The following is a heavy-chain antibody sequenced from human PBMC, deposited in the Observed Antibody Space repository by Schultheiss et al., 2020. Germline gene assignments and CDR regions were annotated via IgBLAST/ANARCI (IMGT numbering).Heavy chain of an antibody. Sequence: GGSMRLSCAASGFTFSGSAMHWVRQAPGKGLEWVSVIYSGGSTYYADSVKGRFTISRDNSKNTLYLQMNSLRAEDTAVYYCAREGRGSGWYYWGQGTLVTVAS. CDR2: IYSGGST. CDR1: GFTFSGSA. D-gene: IGHD6-19*01. J-gene: IGHJ4*02. CDR3: AREGRGSGWYY. V-gene: IGHV3-53*01.